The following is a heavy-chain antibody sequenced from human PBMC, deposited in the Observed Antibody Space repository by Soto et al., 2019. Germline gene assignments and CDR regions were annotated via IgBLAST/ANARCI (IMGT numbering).Heavy chain of an antibody. Sequence: GASVKVSCKASGYTFTSYGISGVRQAPGQGLEWMGWISAYNGNTNYAQKLQGRVTMTTDTSTSTAYMELRSLRSDDTAVYYCARGYCSGGSCYGFDYWGRGTRVTVSS. CDR3: ARGYCSGGSCYGFDY. J-gene: IGHJ4*02. CDR2: ISAYNGNT. D-gene: IGHD2-15*01. CDR1: GYTFTSYG. V-gene: IGHV1-18*01.